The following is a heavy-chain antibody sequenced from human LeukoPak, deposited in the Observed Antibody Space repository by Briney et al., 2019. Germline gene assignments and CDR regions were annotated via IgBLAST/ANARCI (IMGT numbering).Heavy chain of an antibody. Sequence: ASVKVSCKASGGTFSSYAISWVRQAPGQGLEWMGIINPSGGSTSYAQKFQGRVTMTRDTSTSTVYMELSSLRSEDTAVYYCARDKFGRPYSSSFGYFDYWGQGTLVTVSS. CDR2: INPSGGST. V-gene: IGHV1-46*01. CDR3: ARDKFGRPYSSSFGYFDY. J-gene: IGHJ4*02. D-gene: IGHD6-13*01. CDR1: GGTFSSYA.